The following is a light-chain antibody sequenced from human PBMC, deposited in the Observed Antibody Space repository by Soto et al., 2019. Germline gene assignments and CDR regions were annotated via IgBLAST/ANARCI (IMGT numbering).Light chain of an antibody. J-gene: IGLJ1*01. Sequence: QFALSQPASVSVSLGQSVTIYCTGASSYVGGFDHVSWYQQHPGKVPRLLIYDVSSRPSGVSDRFSGSKSGNTASLTISGLQAEDEADYYCNSFTTTNTYAFGTGTKVTVL. CDR2: DVS. V-gene: IGLV2-14*03. CDR1: SSYVGGFDH. CDR3: NSFTTTNTYA.